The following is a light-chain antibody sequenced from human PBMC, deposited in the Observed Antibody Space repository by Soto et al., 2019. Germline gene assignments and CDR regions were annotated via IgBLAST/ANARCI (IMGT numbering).Light chain of an antibody. CDR2: GVS. CDR1: QSVRSN. V-gene: IGKV3-15*01. J-gene: IGKJ1*01. CDR3: QQYNSWPPT. Sequence: EMVMTQSPATLSVSPGERATLSCRASQSVRSNLAWYQQKPGQAPRLLIYGVSTRATGIPARFSGSGSGTEFTLTISSLQSEDFAVYCCQQYNSWPPTFGQGTKV.